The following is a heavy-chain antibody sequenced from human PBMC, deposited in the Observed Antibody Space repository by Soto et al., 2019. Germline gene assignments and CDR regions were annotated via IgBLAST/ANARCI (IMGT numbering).Heavy chain of an antibody. CDR3: AKRGITIFGPAGYSLDY. D-gene: IGHD3-3*01. CDR1: GFTFSSYA. V-gene: IGHV3-23*01. J-gene: IGHJ4*01. CDR2: ISGSGGST. Sequence: PGGSLRLSCAASGFTFSSYAMSWVRQAPGNGLEWVSAISGSGGSTYYADSVKGRFTISRDNSKNTLYLQMNSLRAEDTAVYYCAKRGITIFGPAGYSLDYWGHRTLVTVSS.